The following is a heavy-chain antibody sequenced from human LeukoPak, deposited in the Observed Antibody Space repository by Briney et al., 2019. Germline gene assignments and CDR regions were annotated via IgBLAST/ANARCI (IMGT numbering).Heavy chain of an antibody. Sequence: GRSLRLSCVASGFTFSGYAMTWVRQAPGKGLEWVSTVSSGGGTTFYADSVKGRFTISRDNAKNSLYLQMNSLRAEDTAVYYCASGTWYSSSQDYWGQGTLVTVSS. V-gene: IGHV3-23*01. J-gene: IGHJ4*02. CDR3: ASGTWYSSSQDY. CDR2: VSSGGGTT. D-gene: IGHD6-6*01. CDR1: GFTFSGYA.